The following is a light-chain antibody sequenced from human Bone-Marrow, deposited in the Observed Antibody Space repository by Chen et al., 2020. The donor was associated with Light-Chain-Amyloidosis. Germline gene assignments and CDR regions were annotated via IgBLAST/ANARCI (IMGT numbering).Light chain of an antibody. V-gene: IGLV3-21*02. CDR2: DDS. J-gene: IGLJ3*02. CDR1: NIETKS. Sequence: SYVLTRPPSVSVAPGQTARITCERNNIETKSVHWYQQRPGQAPGVVVYDDSERPSGIPERFSGSNSGNTATLTISRVEAGDEADYYCQVWDSSSDHWVFGGGTKLTVL. CDR3: QVWDSSSDHWV.